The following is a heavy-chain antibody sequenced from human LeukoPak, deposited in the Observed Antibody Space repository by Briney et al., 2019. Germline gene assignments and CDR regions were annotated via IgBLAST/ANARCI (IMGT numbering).Heavy chain of an antibody. V-gene: IGHV3-23*01. CDR1: GFTFSSYA. J-gene: IGHJ4*02. D-gene: IGHD3-22*01. Sequence: PGGSLRLSCAASGFTFSSYAMSWVRQAPGKGLEWVSAISGSGGSTYYADSVKGRFTISRDNSKNTLYLQMNSLRAEDTVVYYCAKDLNYDSSGYYANWGQGTLVTVSS. CDR3: AKDLNYDSSGYYAN. CDR2: ISGSGGST.